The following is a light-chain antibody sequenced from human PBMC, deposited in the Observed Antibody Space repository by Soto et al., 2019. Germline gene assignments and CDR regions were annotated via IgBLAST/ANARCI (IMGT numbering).Light chain of an antibody. CDR2: GIS. CDR3: QQYGSSPPKT. V-gene: IGKV3-20*01. J-gene: IGKJ1*01. Sequence: EIVLTQSAGTLSLSPGERATLCCRASQSVSSSYLAWYLQKPGQAPRLLIYGISTRANGIPDRFSGSGSGTDFTLTISSLQSEDFAVYYCQQYGSSPPKTFGQGTKVDIK. CDR1: QSVSSSY.